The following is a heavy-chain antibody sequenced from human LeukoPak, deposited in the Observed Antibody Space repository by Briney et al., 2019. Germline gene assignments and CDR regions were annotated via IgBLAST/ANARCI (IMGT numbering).Heavy chain of an antibody. CDR1: GYTFTSYG. CDR3: ARDGGATVTTLSYYYGMDV. V-gene: IGHV1-18*01. D-gene: IGHD4-17*01. Sequence: ASVKVSCKASGYTFTSYGISWVRQAPGQGLEWMGWISAYNGNTNYAQKLQGRVTMTTDTSTSTAYMELRSLRSDDTAVYYCARDGGATVTTLSYYYGMDVWGQGTTVPSP. CDR2: ISAYNGNT. J-gene: IGHJ6*02.